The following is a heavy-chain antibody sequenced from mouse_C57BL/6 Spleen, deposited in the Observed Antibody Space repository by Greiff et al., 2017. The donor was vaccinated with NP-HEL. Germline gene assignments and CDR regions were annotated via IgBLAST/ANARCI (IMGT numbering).Heavy chain of an antibody. V-gene: IGHV5-17*01. CDR1: GFTFSDYG. CDR3: ARTAYYGNYSWFAY. CDR2: ISSGSSTI. D-gene: IGHD2-10*01. Sequence: DVKLVESGGGLVKPGGSLKLSCAASGFTFSDYGMHWVRQAPEKGLEWVAYISSGSSTIYYADTVKGRFTISRDNAKNTLFLQMTSLRSEDTAMYYCARTAYYGNYSWFAYWGQGTLVTVSA. J-gene: IGHJ3*01.